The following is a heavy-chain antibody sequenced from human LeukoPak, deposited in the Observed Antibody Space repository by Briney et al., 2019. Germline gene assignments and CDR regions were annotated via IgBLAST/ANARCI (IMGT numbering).Heavy chain of an antibody. CDR1: GGSISSSSYY. Sequence: PSEALSLTCTVSGGSISSSSYYWGWIRQPPGKGLEWIGSIYYSGNTYYNPSLKSRVTISVDTSKNQFSLKLSSVTAADTAVYYCARTVGGSSFDYWGQGTLVTVSS. D-gene: IGHD2-15*01. J-gene: IGHJ4*02. V-gene: IGHV4-39*01. CDR2: IYYSGNT. CDR3: ARTVGGSSFDY.